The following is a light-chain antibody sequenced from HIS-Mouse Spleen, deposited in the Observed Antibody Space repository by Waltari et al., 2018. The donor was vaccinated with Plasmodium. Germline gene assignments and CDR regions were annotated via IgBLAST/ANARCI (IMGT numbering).Light chain of an antibody. CDR1: ALPQKY. J-gene: IGLJ3*02. CDR3: YSTDSSGNHRV. Sequence: SYELTQPPSVSVSPGQPARITCSGDALPQKYAYWYQQKSGQAPVLVIYEDSKRPPGIPERFSGSSSGTMATLTISGAQVEDEADYYCYSTDSSGNHRVFGGGTKLTVL. CDR2: EDS. V-gene: IGLV3-10*01.